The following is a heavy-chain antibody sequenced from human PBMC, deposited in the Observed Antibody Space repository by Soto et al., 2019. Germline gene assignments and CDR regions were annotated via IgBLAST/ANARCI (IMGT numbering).Heavy chain of an antibody. CDR1: GDTFSTYE. CDR2: IIPILDTP. J-gene: IGHJ6*02. Sequence: QVQLVQSGAEVKKPGSSVKVSCKSSGDTFSTYEINWVRQAPGQGLEWMGAIIPILDTPNYAQKFQGRVTITADESASAAYMEVSSLKSDDTAMYYCARGSKYSARYRYYAMGVWGQGTTVSVSS. V-gene: IGHV1-69*01. CDR3: ARGSKYSARYRYYAMGV. D-gene: IGHD4-4*01.